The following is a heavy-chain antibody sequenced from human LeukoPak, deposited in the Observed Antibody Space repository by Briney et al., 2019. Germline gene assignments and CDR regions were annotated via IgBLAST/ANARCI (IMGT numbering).Heavy chain of an antibody. CDR1: GGAITSYY. CDR3: ARHIPGNPYFDY. J-gene: IGHJ4*02. V-gene: IGHV4-59*08. CDR2: IYYSGTT. D-gene: IGHD6-13*01. Sequence: SETLSLTCTVSGGAITSYYWSWIRQPPGKGLEWIGYIYYSGTTNYNPPLKSRVTISVETSKNQFSLKLRSVTAADTAVYYCARHIPGNPYFDYWGQGTLVTVSS.